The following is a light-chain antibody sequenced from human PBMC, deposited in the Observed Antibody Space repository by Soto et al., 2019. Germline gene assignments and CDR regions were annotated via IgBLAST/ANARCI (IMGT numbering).Light chain of an antibody. V-gene: IGKV2-28*01. CDR3: MQALQTPLT. CDR1: QSLLHSNGYNY. CDR2: LGS. Sequence: DLVMTQSPLSLPVTPGEPASISCRSSQSLLHSNGYNYLDWYLQKPGQSPQLLIYLGSNRASGVPDRFSGSGSGTDFTLKISRVEAADVGVYYCMQALQTPLTFGGGTKVEIK. J-gene: IGKJ4*01.